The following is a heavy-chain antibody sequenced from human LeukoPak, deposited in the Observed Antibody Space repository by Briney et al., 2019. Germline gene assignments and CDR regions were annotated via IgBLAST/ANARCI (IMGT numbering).Heavy chain of an antibody. CDR2: TYYSGST. J-gene: IGHJ6*03. CDR3: ARSPEPRDFLEWFPGMDV. D-gene: IGHD3-3*01. CDR1: GGSITSYY. V-gene: IGHV4-59*01. Sequence: ASETLSLTCSVSGGSITSYYWSWIRQPPGKGPEWIGYTYYSGSTKYNPSLKSRVTISVDTSKSQFSLELSSVTAADTAVYYCARSPEPRDFLEWFPGMDVWGKGTTVTVSS.